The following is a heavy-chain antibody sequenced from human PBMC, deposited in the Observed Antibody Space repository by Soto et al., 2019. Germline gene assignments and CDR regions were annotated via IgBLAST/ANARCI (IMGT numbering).Heavy chain of an antibody. CDR2: FYYTGTT. V-gene: IGHV4-61*01. CDR1: GASLSSGRYY. CDR3: ARISYWVKDY. Sequence: SETLSLTCTVSGASLSSGRYYRSRIRQPPGKGLEWIGYFYYTGTTKHNPSLESRVTISADTSKNQFSLNLTSVTAADTAVYYCARISYWVKDYWGQGALVAVSS. J-gene: IGHJ4*02. D-gene: IGHD2-8*02.